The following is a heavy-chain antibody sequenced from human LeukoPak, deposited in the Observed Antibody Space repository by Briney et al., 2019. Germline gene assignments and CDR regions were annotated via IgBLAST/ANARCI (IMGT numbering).Heavy chain of an antibody. Sequence: SETLSLTCTVSNGSISSYYWSWIRQPAGKGLEWIGRIHASGSTNYNPSLRSRVTMSVDTPKNQFSLKLSSVTAADTAIYFCARGDRAVAGAWGWFDPWGQGTLVTVSS. CDR1: NGSISSYY. CDR3: ARGDRAVAGAWGWFDP. V-gene: IGHV4-4*07. CDR2: IHASGST. J-gene: IGHJ5*02. D-gene: IGHD6-19*01.